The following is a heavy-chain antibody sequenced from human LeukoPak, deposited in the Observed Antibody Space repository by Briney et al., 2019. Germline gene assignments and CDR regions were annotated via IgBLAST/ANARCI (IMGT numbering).Heavy chain of an antibody. CDR1: GGSISSGGYY. CDR3: ARDYIAAAGTRSYYYYGMDV. J-gene: IGHJ6*02. D-gene: IGHD6-13*01. V-gene: IGHV4-31*03. CDR2: IYYSGST. Sequence: SETLSLTCTVSGGSISSGGYYWSWIRQHPGKGLEWIGYIYYSGSTYYNPSLKSRVTISVDTSKNQFSLKLSSVTAADTAVYYCARDYIAAAGTRSYYYYGMDVWGQGTTVTVSS.